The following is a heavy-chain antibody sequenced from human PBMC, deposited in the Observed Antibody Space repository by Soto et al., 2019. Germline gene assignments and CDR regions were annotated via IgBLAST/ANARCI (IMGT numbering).Heavy chain of an antibody. CDR3: ARRIAAAGTGGIGY. D-gene: IGHD6-13*01. Sequence: PSETLSVTCAVYGGSFSGYYWSWIRQPPGKGLEWIGEINHSGSTNYNPSLKSRVTISVDTSKNQFSLKLSSVTAADTAVYYCARRIAAAGTGGIGYWGQGTLLTVS. CDR2: INHSGST. CDR1: GGSFSGYY. J-gene: IGHJ4*02. V-gene: IGHV4-34*01.